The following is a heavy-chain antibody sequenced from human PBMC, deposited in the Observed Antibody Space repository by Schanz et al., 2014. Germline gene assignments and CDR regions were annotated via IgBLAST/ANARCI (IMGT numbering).Heavy chain of an antibody. J-gene: IGHJ4*02. D-gene: IGHD3-22*01. CDR2: VHPGGST. CDR3: AKDISDTSGKDDY. CDR1: GFIVRSNY. V-gene: IGHV3-66*01. Sequence: EVQLVESGGGLVQPGGSLRLSCAVSGFIVRSNYMTWVRQAPGKGLEWVSFVHPGGSTYYPDSVKGRFTMSRDNAKNSVFLQMNSLRVEDSAIYYCAKDISDTSGKDDYWGQGTLVTVSS.